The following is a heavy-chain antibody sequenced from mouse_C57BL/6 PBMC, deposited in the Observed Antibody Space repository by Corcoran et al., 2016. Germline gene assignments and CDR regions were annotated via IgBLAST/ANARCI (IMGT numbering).Heavy chain of an antibody. CDR1: GYSITRGYY. J-gene: IGHJ3*01. CDR2: ISYDGSN. CDR3: ASFAY. V-gene: IGHV3-6*01. Sequence: EVQLQESGPGLVKPSQSLSLTCSVTGYSITRGYYWNWIRQFPGNKLEWMGYISYDGSNNYNPSLKNRISITRDTSKNQFFLKLNSVTTEDTATYYCASFAYWGQGTLVTVSA.